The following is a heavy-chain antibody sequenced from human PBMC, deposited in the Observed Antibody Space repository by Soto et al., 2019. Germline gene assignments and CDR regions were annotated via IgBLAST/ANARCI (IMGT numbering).Heavy chain of an antibody. D-gene: IGHD6-19*01. CDR3: ARHVAGYSSGLDY. CDR2: IYYRGST. Sequence: QLQLQESGPGLVKPSETLSLTCTVSGGSISSSSYYWGWIRQPPGKGLGWLGSIYYRGSTYYNPSLKSRVTISVDTSKNQFSLKLSSVTAADTAVYYCARHVAGYSSGLDYWGQGTLVTVSS. V-gene: IGHV4-39*01. CDR1: GGSISSSSYY. J-gene: IGHJ4*02.